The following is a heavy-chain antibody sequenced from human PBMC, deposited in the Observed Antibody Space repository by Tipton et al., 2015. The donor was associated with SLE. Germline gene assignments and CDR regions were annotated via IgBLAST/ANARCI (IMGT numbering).Heavy chain of an antibody. J-gene: IGHJ4*02. D-gene: IGHD3-10*01. CDR3: ARDSPRGGFGY. CDR2: ISSSSSYI. Sequence: GSLRLSCAASGFTFSSYSMNWVRQAPGKGLEWVSSISSSSSYIYYADPVKGRFTISRDNAKNSLYLQMNSLRAEDTAVYYCARDSPRGGFGYWGQGTPVTVSS. CDR1: GFTFSSYS. V-gene: IGHV3-21*01.